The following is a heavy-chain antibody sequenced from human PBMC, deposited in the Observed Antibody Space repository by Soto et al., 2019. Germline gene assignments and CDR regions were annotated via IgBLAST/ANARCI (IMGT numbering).Heavy chain of an antibody. Sequence: EVQLLESGGGLVQPGGSLRLSCAASGFTFSSYAMSWVRQAPGKGLEWVSAISGSGGSTYYADSGKGRFTISRDNSKNTLYLQMNSLRAEDTAVYYCAKDRSKRRKGDKDAFDIWGQGTMVTVSS. CDR3: AKDRSKRRKGDKDAFDI. J-gene: IGHJ3*02. V-gene: IGHV3-23*01. CDR1: GFTFSSYA. CDR2: ISGSGGST.